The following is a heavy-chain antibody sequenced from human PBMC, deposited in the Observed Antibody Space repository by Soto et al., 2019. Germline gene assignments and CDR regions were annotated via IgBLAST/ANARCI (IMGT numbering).Heavy chain of an antibody. J-gene: IGHJ4*02. Sequence: SETLSLTCTVSSGSISSGDYYCSWLRQPPGKGLERIGYIFYSGSTYYNPSLKSRVTILVDTSKNQFPLKLSSVTAADTAVYYCARGRFGEIHDYWGQGTLVTVCS. D-gene: IGHD3-10*01. CDR2: IFYSGST. CDR1: SGSISSGDYY. V-gene: IGHV4-30-4*01. CDR3: ARGRFGEIHDY.